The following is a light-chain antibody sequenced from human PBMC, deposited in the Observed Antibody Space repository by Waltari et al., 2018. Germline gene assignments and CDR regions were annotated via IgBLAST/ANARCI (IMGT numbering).Light chain of an antibody. CDR1: DSDVGAYAF. V-gene: IGLV2-14*01. J-gene: IGLJ1*01. Sequence: QSALPQPASVSGSPGQSITISCSGTDSDVGAYAFVSWYQQHPGKAPHLTMYEVSKRPSGISNRFSASKSGNTASLTISGLQAEDEADYYCSSYTTSSAPGVFGTGTRVTVL. CDR2: EVS. CDR3: SSYTTSSAPGV.